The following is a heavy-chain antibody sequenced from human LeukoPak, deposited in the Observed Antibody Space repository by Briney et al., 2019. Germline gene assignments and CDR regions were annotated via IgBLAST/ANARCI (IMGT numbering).Heavy chain of an antibody. CDR1: GGSLSGYY. J-gene: IGHJ4*02. D-gene: IGHD3-22*01. CDR3: ARHLAPSSGYLTLDY. CDR2: IYHSGST. Sequence: SETLSLTCAVYGGSLSGYYWSWIRQPPGKGLEWIGHIYHSGSTNYNPSLKSRLTISVDTSKNQFSLKLTSVTAADTAVYYRARHLAPSSGYLTLDYWGQGTLVTVSS. V-gene: IGHV4-59*08.